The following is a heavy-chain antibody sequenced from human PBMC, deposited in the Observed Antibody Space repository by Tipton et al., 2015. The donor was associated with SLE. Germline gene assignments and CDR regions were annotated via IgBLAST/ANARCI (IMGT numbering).Heavy chain of an antibody. CDR1: GFTFSNSW. D-gene: IGHD2/OR15-2a*01. J-gene: IGHJ4*02. V-gene: IGHV3-7*01. Sequence: QLVQSGGGLVQAGGSLRLSCAASGFTFSNSWMNWVRLAPGKGLEWVANIKEDGSEKHYVDSVKDRLTISRDNAKNSLYLQMNSLRAEDTAVYYCARGKYYFDYWGQGTLVTVFS. CDR3: ARGKYYFDY. CDR2: IKEDGSEK.